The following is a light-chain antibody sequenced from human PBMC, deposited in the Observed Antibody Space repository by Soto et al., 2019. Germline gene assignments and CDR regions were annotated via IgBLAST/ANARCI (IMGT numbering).Light chain of an antibody. CDR1: QSFSSNH. V-gene: IGKV3-20*01. CDR3: QQYGSSPST. Sequence: DIVLTQSPGTLSLSPGERATLYCRASQSFSSNHLAWYQQKPGQAPRLLIYGGSSRATGIPVRFSGSGSETDFTLTITRLEPEDFAMYYCQQYGSSPSTFGQGTKVDI. CDR2: GGS. J-gene: IGKJ1*01.